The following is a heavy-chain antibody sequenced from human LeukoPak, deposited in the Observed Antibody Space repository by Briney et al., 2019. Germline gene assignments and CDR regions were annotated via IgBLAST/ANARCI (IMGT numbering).Heavy chain of an antibody. J-gene: IGHJ5*02. Sequence: GGSLRLSCAASGFTFSTYSMNWVRQAPGKGLEWVSSITGSSSFIYYADSVKGRFTISRDNAKNSLHLQMNSLRADDTAVYYCARNYDSSGYGYNWFDPWGQGTLVTVSS. V-gene: IGHV3-21*01. CDR2: ITGSSSFI. D-gene: IGHD3-22*01. CDR3: ARNYDSSGYGYNWFDP. CDR1: GFTFSTYS.